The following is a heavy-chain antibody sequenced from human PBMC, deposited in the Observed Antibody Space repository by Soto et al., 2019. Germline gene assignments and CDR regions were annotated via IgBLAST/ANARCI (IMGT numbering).Heavy chain of an antibody. CDR2: IDSSSSTI. CDR1: GFTFSSYS. J-gene: IGHJ4*02. Sequence: GGSLRLSCAASGFTFSSYSMNWVRQASGKGLEWVSYIDSSSSTISYADSVKGRFTISRDNAKNSLYLQMNSVRDEDTAVYYCARDPFGMAGLAKPDYWGQGTLVTVSS. CDR3: ARDPFGMAGLAKPDY. V-gene: IGHV3-48*02. D-gene: IGHD3-10*01.